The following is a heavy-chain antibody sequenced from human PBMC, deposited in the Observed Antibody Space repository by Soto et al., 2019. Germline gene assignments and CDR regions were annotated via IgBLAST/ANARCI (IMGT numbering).Heavy chain of an antibody. D-gene: IGHD3-9*01. J-gene: IGHJ6*02. CDR3: TTEFYDILTGAYYYYYGMDV. CDR1: GFTFSNAW. CDR2: IKSKTDGGTT. Sequence: GGSLRLSCAASGFTFSNAWMSWVRQAPGKGLEWVGRIKSKTDGGTTDYAAPVKGRFTISRDDSKNTLYLQMNSLKTEDTAVYYCTTEFYDILTGAYYYYYGMDVWGQGTTVTVSS. V-gene: IGHV3-15*01.